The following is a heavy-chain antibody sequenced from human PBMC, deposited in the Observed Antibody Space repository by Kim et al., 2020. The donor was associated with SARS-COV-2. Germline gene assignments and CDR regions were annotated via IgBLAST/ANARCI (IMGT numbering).Heavy chain of an antibody. V-gene: IGHV3-23*01. CDR1: DFSFGKYA. D-gene: IGHD6-13*01. CDR3: AKGIGSIPGRHPPYGL. Sequence: GGSLRLSCSGSDFSFGKYAMHWVRQFPGKGLEWVSAISDSGDITYHADTVRGRFTISRDNSKNTLFLQMGRLRIEDTAIYYCAKGIGSIPGRHPPYGL. CDR2: ISDSGDIT. J-gene: IGHJ6*01.